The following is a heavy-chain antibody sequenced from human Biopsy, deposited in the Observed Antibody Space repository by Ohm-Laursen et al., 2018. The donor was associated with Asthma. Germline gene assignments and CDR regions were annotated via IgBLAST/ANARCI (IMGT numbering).Heavy chain of an antibody. Sequence: RSLRLSCSAPGFTFSSYGMHWVRQAPGKGLEWVAVISYDGSNKYYADSVKGRFTISRDNSKNTLYLQMNSLRAEDTAVYYCAKDVGWELPQYYFDYWGQGTLVTVSS. CDR3: AKDVGWELPQYYFDY. D-gene: IGHD1-26*01. CDR1: GFTFSSYG. V-gene: IGHV3-30*18. J-gene: IGHJ4*02. CDR2: ISYDGSNK.